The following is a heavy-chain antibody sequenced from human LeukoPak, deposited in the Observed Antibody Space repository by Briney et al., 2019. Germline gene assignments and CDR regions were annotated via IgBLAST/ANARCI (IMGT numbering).Heavy chain of an antibody. CDR2: ISWNGGST. D-gene: IGHD3-22*01. J-gene: IGHJ4*02. V-gene: IGHV3-20*04. CDR1: GFIFDDYG. CDR3: ARDFSYYYDSSGSFDY. Sequence: GGPLRLSCAPSGFIFDDYGMSWLPDAPGKGLVRLSGISWNGGSTGYADCVKGRSTISRDNAKNSLYLQMNSLRAEDTALYYCARDFSYYYDSSGSFDYWGQGTLVTVSS.